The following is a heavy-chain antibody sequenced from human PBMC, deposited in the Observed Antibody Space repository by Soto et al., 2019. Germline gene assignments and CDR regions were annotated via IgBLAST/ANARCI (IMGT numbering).Heavy chain of an antibody. CDR3: ARVSAAAGSGGEGWFDP. CDR1: GGSISSSNW. Sequence: SETLSLTCAVSGGSISSSNWWSWVRQPPGKGLEWIGEIYHSGSTNYNPSLKSRVTISVDKSKNQFSLKLSSVTAADTAVYYCARVSAAAGSGGEGWFDPWGQGTLVT. J-gene: IGHJ5*02. V-gene: IGHV4-4*02. CDR2: IYHSGST. D-gene: IGHD6-13*01.